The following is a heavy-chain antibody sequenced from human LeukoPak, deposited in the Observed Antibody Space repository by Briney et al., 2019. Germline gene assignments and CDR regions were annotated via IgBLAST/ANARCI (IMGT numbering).Heavy chain of an antibody. V-gene: IGHV3-21*01. CDR2: ITSTSSYI. J-gene: IGHJ6*03. CDR3: ARDRVAAASYYMAV. CDR1: GFTFSDFP. Sequence: GGSLRLSCEGSGFTFSDFPIIWVRQAPGKGLDWVSFITSTSSYIYYAESVKGRFTMSRDNAKNSLYLQMSSLRAEDTAVYYCARDRVAAASYYMAVWGKGTTVTVSS. D-gene: IGHD6-13*01.